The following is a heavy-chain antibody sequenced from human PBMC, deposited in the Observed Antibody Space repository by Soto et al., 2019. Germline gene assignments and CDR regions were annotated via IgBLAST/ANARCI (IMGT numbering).Heavy chain of an antibody. Sequence: PSETLSLTCTVSGGAINSYYWTWIRQPAGKGLEWIGRIYSSGSTNYNPSLQSRVTMSLDTSKNQFSLRLTSVTAADTAVYYCARGQRFSDWFDPWGQGTLVTVSS. CDR3: ARGQRFSDWFDP. J-gene: IGHJ5*02. V-gene: IGHV4-4*07. CDR2: IYSSGST. D-gene: IGHD3-3*01. CDR1: GGAINSYY.